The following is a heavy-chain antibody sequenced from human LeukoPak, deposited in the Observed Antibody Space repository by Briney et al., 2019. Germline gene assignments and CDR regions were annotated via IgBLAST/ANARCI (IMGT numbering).Heavy chain of an antibody. CDR3: AREPNNFDWLLYRPNDWFDP. Sequence: PSQTLSLMCTVSGGSINIGGCYWSWVRQLPGKGLEWIGNIYYYGGSTNYNPSLESRVTMLIDTSNNQFSLNLNSVTAADTAVYYCAREPNNFDWLLYRPNDWFDPWGQGTLVTVSS. CDR1: GGSINIGGCY. J-gene: IGHJ5*02. CDR2: IYYYGGST. V-gene: IGHV4-31*03. D-gene: IGHD3-9*01.